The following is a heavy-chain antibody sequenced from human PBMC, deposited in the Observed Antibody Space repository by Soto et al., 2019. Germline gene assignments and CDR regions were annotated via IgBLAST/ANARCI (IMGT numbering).Heavy chain of an antibody. Sequence: QVQLQESGPGLVKPSQTLSLTCTVSGGSISSGGYYWSWIRQHPGKGLEWIGYIYYSGSTYYNPSLTSRVTIXXDXSXXQFSLKLSAVTAADTAVYYCAREGATITIWGLIDYWGQGTLVTVSS. CDR3: AREGATITIWGLIDY. D-gene: IGHD3-9*01. CDR1: GGSISSGGYY. J-gene: IGHJ4*02. V-gene: IGHV4-31*03. CDR2: IYYSGST.